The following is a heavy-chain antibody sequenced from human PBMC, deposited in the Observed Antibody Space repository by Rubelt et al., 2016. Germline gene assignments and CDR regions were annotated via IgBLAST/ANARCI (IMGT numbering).Heavy chain of an antibody. J-gene: IGHJ4*02. D-gene: IGHD1-26*01. CDR2: IWYDGSNK. CDR3: AREGDIVGATTAFDY. Sequence: EWVAVIWYDGSNKNYADSVKGRFTISRDNSKNTLYLQMNSLRAEDTAVYYCAREGDIVGATTAFDYWGQGTLVTVSS. V-gene: IGHV3-33*01.